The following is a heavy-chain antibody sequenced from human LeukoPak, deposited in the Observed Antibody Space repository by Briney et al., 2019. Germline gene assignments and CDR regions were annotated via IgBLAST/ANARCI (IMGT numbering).Heavy chain of an antibody. CDR2: IYSGGST. CDR3: AREGSTVASYFDY. V-gene: IGHV3-NL1*01. D-gene: IGHD4-11*01. J-gene: IGHJ4*02. Sequence: GGSLRLSCVVSGLIFRAYGMHWVRQAPGKGLEWVSVIYSGGSTYYADSVKGRFTISRDNSKNTLYLQMNSLRAEDTAVYYCAREGSTVASYFDYWGQGTLVTVSS. CDR1: GLIFRAYG.